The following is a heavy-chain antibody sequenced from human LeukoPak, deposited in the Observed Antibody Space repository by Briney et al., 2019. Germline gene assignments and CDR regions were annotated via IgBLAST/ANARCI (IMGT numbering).Heavy chain of an antibody. CDR2: INHSGST. Sequence: PSETLSLTCAVYGGSFSGYYWSWIRQPPGKGLEWIGEINHSGSTNYNPSLKSRVTISVDTSKNQFSLKLSSVTAADTAVYYLARGSYRWRYQGLVGPWGQGTLVTVSS. V-gene: IGHV4-34*01. CDR1: GGSFSGYY. D-gene: IGHD1-26*01. CDR3: ARGSYRWRYQGLVGP. J-gene: IGHJ5*02.